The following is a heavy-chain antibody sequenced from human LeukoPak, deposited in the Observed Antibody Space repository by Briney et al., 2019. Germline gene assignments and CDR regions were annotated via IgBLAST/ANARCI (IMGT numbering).Heavy chain of an antibody. J-gene: IGHJ4*02. D-gene: IGHD4-11*01. CDR2: IIPIFGTA. CDR3: ASSNYGTLVLVD. Sequence: SVKVSCKASGYTFTSYGISWVRQAPGQGLEWMGGIIPIFGTANYAQKFQGRVTITADESTSTAYMELSSLRSEDTAVYYCASSNYGTLVLVDWGQGTLVTVSS. CDR1: GYTFTSYG. V-gene: IGHV1-69*13.